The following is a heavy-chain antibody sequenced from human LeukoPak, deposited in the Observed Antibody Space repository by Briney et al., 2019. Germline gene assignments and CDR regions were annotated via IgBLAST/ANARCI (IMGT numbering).Heavy chain of an antibody. V-gene: IGHV3-48*01. J-gene: IGHJ4*02. Sequence: GGSLRLSCAASGFTFSSYSMNWVRQAPGKGLEWVSYISSSSSTIYYAGSVKGRFTISRDNSKNTLYLQMNSLRAEDTAVYYCAKDWGDGYTHGTFDYWGQGTLVTVSS. CDR1: GFTFSSYS. D-gene: IGHD5-24*01. CDR2: ISSSSSTI. CDR3: AKDWGDGYTHGTFDY.